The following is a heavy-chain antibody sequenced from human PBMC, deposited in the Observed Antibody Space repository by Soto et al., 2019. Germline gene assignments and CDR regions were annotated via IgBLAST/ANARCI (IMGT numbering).Heavy chain of an antibody. J-gene: IGHJ3*02. V-gene: IGHV1-24*01. CDR2: FDPEDGET. CDR3: ATDPPVGRGDASDI. D-gene: IGHD3-10*01. CDR1: GYTLTELS. Sequence: ASVKVSCKVSGYTLTELSMHWVRQAPGKGLEWMGGFDPEDGETIYAQKFQGRVTMTEDTSTDTAYMELSSLRSEDTAVYYCATDPPVGRGDASDIWGQGTMVTVSS.